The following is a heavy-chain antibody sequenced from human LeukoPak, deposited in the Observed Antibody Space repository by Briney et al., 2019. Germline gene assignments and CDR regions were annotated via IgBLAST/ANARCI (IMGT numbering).Heavy chain of an antibody. V-gene: IGHV4-34*01. J-gene: IGHJ3*02. CDR3: ARVGYCSSTSCFQGAFDI. CDR2: INHSGST. D-gene: IGHD2-2*01. Sequence: SQTLSLTCAVYGGSFSGYYWSWSREPPGKGLEWIGEINHSGSTNYNPSLKSRVTISVDTSKNQFSLKLSSVTAADTAVYYCARVGYCSSTSCFQGAFDIWGQGTMVTVSS. CDR1: GGSFSGYY.